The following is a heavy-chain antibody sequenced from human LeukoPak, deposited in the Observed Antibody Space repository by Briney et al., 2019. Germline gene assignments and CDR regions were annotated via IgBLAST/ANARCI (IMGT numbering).Heavy chain of an antibody. Sequence: SETLSLTCTVSGGSINSYYWSWIRQPPGKGLEWIGYIYYSGSTNYNPSLKSRVTISVDTSKNQFSLKLSSVTAADTAVYYCASSYYDSGAPLGYWGQGTLVTVSS. D-gene: IGHD3-22*01. CDR3: ASSYYDSGAPLGY. CDR1: GGSINSYY. V-gene: IGHV4-59*01. J-gene: IGHJ4*02. CDR2: IYYSGST.